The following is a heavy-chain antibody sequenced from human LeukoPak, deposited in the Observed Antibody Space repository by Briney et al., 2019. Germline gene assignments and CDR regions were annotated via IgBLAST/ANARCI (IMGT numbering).Heavy chain of an antibody. V-gene: IGHV4-31*03. Sequence: SETLSLTCTVSGGSISSGGYYWSWIRQHPGKGLEWIGYIYYSGSTYYNPSLKSRVTISVDTSKNQFSLKLSSVTAADTAVYYCASRSRYTVTTNYWGQGTLVTVSS. CDR3: ASRSRYTVTTNY. CDR2: IYYSGST. J-gene: IGHJ4*02. CDR1: GGSISSGGYY. D-gene: IGHD4-17*01.